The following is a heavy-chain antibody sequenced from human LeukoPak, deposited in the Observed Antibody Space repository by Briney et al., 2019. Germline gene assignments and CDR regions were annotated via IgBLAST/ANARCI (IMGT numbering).Heavy chain of an antibody. V-gene: IGHV3-72*01. Sequence: GGSLRLSCAASGFTFSNYEMNWVRQAPGKGLQWVGRIGNKPSRYTTEYAASVKGRFTISRDDSKNSLYLQMNSLKTEDTALYYCARGYSGGSVYAFDIWGQGTMVTVSS. CDR3: ARGYSGGSVYAFDI. CDR2: IGNKPSRYTT. CDR1: GFTFSNYE. J-gene: IGHJ3*02. D-gene: IGHD1-26*01.